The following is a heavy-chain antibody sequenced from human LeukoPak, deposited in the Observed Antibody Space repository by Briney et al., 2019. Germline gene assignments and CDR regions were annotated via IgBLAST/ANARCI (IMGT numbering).Heavy chain of an antibody. V-gene: IGHV1-18*01. CDR2: ISGYNGNT. CDR3: ARVGLSPFDY. D-gene: IGHD2/OR15-2a*01. CDR1: GYTFTTYN. J-gene: IGHJ4*02. Sequence: ASVKVSCKASGYTFTTYNINWVRQAPGQGLEWMGWISGYNGNTNYAQKLQGRVTMTTDTSTSTAYMELRSLRSDDTAVYYCARVGLSPFDYWGQGTLVTVSS.